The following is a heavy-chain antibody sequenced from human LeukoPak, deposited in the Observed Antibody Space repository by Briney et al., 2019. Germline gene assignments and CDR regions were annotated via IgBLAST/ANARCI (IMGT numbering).Heavy chain of an antibody. D-gene: IGHD1-26*01. CDR3: ARDIVGAMDY. CDR2: MNLDGREK. CDR1: GFTFSNYW. Sequence: GGSLRLSCAASGFTFSNYWLSWVRQAPGKGLEWVANMNLDGREKYYEDSVRGRFTISRDNAKNSLYLQMNSLRAEDTAVYYCARDIVGAMDYWGQGTLVTVSS. V-gene: IGHV3-7*01. J-gene: IGHJ4*02.